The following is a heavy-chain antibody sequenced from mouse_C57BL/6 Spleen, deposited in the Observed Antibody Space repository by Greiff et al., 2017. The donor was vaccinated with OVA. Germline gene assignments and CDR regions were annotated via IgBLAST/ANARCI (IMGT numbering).Heavy chain of an antibody. CDR2: IHPNSGST. Sequence: QVQLQQPGAELVKPGASVKLSCKASGYTFTSYWMHWVKQRPGQGLEWIGMIHPNSGSTNYNEKFKSKATLTVDKSSSTAYMELSSLTSEDSAVYYCARNEYYDSFDYWGQGTTLTVSS. V-gene: IGHV1-64*01. D-gene: IGHD2-4*01. CDR3: ARNEYYDSFDY. J-gene: IGHJ2*01. CDR1: GYTFTSYW.